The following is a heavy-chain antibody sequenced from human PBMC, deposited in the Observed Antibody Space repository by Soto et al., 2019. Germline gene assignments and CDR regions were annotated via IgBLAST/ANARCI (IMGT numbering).Heavy chain of an antibody. CDR2: INNVGGT. V-gene: IGHV4-34*01. Sequence: PSETLSLTCAVYGGFLSESYWTWIRQPPGKGLEWIGEINNVGGTNYNPSLKSRVTMSVDTSQNQFSLRLISVTAADTAMYFCVRIRYQLPSSVLWLDPWGQGTQVTVSS. CDR1: GGFLSESY. J-gene: IGHJ5*02. CDR3: VRIRYQLPSSVLWLDP. D-gene: IGHD3-16*01.